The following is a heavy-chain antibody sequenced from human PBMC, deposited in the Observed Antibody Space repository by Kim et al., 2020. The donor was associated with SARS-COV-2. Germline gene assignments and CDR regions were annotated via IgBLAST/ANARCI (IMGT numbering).Heavy chain of an antibody. J-gene: IGHJ6*02. V-gene: IGHV3-53*01. CDR3: SVGLYYYGTVV. D-gene: IGHD2-15*01. Sequence: GGSLRLFCAASGFTVSSNYMSWVRQAPGKGLEWVSVIYSGGCTNYYAYAMGRLSTFCNNTENNSLYLKISLIADDTAALYCSVGLYYYGTVVWGRGTTVT. CDR1: GFTVSSNY. CDR2: IYSGGCT.